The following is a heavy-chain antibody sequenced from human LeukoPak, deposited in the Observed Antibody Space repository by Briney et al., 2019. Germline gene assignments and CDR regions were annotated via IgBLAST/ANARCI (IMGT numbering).Heavy chain of an antibody. CDR2: IYYSGST. J-gene: IGHJ4*02. Sequence: PSETLSLTCTVPGGSISSYYWSWIRQPPGKGLEWIGYIYYSGSTNYNPSLKSRVTISVDTSKNQFSLKLSSVTAADTAVYYCARGDYEIDYWGQGTLVTVSS. D-gene: IGHD4-17*01. CDR3: ARGDYEIDY. V-gene: IGHV4-59*01. CDR1: GGSISSYY.